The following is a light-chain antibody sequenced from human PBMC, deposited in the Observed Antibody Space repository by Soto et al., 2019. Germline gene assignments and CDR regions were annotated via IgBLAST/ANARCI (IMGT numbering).Light chain of an antibody. CDR3: QQRANRPPWT. V-gene: IGKV3D-20*02. CDR1: QSVDSRY. CDR2: GTS. J-gene: IGKJ1*01. Sequence: ETVVTQSPGTLSLSPGEGATLSCRASQSVDSRYLAWYQQKPGQAPRLLIHGTSNRASGIPDRFSGSGSGTDFTLTISRLEPEDFAVYYCQQRANRPPWTFGQGTKVEV.